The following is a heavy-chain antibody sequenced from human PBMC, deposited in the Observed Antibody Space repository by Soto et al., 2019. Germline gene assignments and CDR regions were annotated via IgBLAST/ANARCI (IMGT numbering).Heavy chain of an antibody. V-gene: IGHV3-23*01. J-gene: IGHJ5*02. CDR2: MSGSSSTT. CDR3: AKNQERELPRVIDL. CDR1: GLTFSNYA. Sequence: GGSLRLSCATSGLTFSNYAMSWVRQAPGGGLEWVSSMSGSSSTTYYADSVRGRFTISRDRSKNTLYLQMSSLRAEDTALYYCAKNQERELPRVIDLWGQGTLVTVSS. D-gene: IGHD1-7*01.